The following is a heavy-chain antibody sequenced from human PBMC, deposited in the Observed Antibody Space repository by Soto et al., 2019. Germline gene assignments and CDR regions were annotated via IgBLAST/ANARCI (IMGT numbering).Heavy chain of an antibody. Sequence: GASVKVSCKASGGTFSSYAISWVRQAPGQGLEWMGGIIPIFGTANYAQKFQGRVTITADESTSTAYMELSSLRSEDTAVYYCARDYDSSGRQHDAFDIWGQGTMVTVSS. J-gene: IGHJ3*02. CDR2: IIPIFGTA. V-gene: IGHV1-69*13. CDR1: GGTFSSYA. D-gene: IGHD3-22*01. CDR3: ARDYDSSGRQHDAFDI.